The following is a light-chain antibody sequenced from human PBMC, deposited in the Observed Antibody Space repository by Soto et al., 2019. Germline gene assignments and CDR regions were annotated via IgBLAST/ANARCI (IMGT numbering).Light chain of an antibody. J-gene: IGKJ1*01. V-gene: IGKV1-17*01. Sequence: DIQMTQFPSSLSASVGDRVTITCRASQSISSYLNWYQQLPGKAPKLLIFAASGLQSGVPSRFSGSGSGTEFTLTISSLQPEDFATYYCLQHNSYPWTFGQGTKVDIK. CDR1: QSISSY. CDR3: LQHNSYPWT. CDR2: AAS.